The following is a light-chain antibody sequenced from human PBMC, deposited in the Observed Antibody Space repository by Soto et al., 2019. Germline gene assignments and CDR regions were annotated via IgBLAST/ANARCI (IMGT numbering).Light chain of an antibody. CDR2: AAS. CDR3: QQLNSYPPFT. J-gene: IGKJ3*01. Sequence: DIQLTQSPSFLSASVGDRVTITCRASQGISSYLAWYQQKPGKAPKLLIYAASTLQSGVPSRFSGSGSGTEFPLTISSLQPEEFSTYYCQQLNSYPPFTFGPGTKVDIK. CDR1: QGISSY. V-gene: IGKV1-9*01.